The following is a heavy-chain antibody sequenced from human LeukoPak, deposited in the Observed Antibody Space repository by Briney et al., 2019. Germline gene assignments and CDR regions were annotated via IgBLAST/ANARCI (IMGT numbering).Heavy chain of an antibody. J-gene: IGHJ4*02. CDR2: INWNGGST. CDR1: GFTFDDYG. CDR3: ARDPNGQYCSGSSCYSDY. D-gene: IGHD2-15*01. V-gene: IGHV3-20*04. Sequence: AGGSLRLSCAASGFTFDDYGMSWVRQAPGKGLEWVSGINWNGGSTGYADSVKGRFTISRDNAKNSMYLQINSLRAEDTALYYCARDPNGQYCSGSSCYSDYWGQGTLVTVSS.